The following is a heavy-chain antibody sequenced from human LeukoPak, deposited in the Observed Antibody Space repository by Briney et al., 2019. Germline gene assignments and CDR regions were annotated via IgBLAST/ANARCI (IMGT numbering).Heavy chain of an antibody. Sequence: ASVKVSCKASGYTFTSYGISWVRQAPGQGLAWVGWISAYNGNTNYAQKLQGRVTMTTDTSTSTAYMELRSLRSDDTAVYYCARVDLRFLEWLPNPLGYYYGMDVWGQGTTVTVSS. CDR2: ISAYNGNT. CDR1: GYTFTSYG. CDR3: ARVDLRFLEWLPNPLGYYYGMDV. J-gene: IGHJ6*02. V-gene: IGHV1-18*01. D-gene: IGHD3-3*01.